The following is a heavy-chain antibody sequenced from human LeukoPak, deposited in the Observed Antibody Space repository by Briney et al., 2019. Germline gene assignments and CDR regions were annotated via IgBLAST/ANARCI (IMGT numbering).Heavy chain of an antibody. J-gene: IGHJ5*02. V-gene: IGHV1-18*01. Sequence: ASVKVSCKASGYTFTSYGISWVRQAPGQGLEWMGWISAYNGNTNYAQKLQGRVTMTTDTSTSTAYMELRSLRSDDTAVYYCARVHVLRFLEWLASRFDPWGQGTLVTVS. CDR3: ARVHVLRFLEWLASRFDP. D-gene: IGHD3-3*01. CDR1: GYTFTSYG. CDR2: ISAYNGNT.